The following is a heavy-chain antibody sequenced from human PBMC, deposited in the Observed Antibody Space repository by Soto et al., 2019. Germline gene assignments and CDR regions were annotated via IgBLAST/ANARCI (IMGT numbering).Heavy chain of an antibody. CDR3: ARGGSYYDILTTFYGMDV. CDR1: VGSVSSGSYY. Sequence: PSETLSLTCTVSVGSVSSGSYYWSWIRQPPGKGLEWIGYIYYSGSTNYNPSLKSRVTISVDTSKNQFSLKLSSVTAADTAVYYCARGGSYYDILTTFYGMDVWGQGTTVTVSS. CDR2: IYYSGST. D-gene: IGHD3-9*01. J-gene: IGHJ6*02. V-gene: IGHV4-61*01.